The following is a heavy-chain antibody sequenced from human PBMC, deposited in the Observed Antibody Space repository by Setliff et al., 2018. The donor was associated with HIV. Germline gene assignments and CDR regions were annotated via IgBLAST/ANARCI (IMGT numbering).Heavy chain of an antibody. D-gene: IGHD6-19*01. CDR3: ARDPSNTSGWLPYYDY. Sequence: GASVKVSCKASGGTFSSYGITWVRQAPGQGLEWMGWISAYNGDTKYSQTFQGRVTMTTDTSTATAFMELRSLRSDDTAVYYCARDPSNTSGWLPYYDYLGQGTLVTVSS. V-gene: IGHV1-18*01. CDR2: ISAYNGDT. CDR1: GGTFSSYG. J-gene: IGHJ4*02.